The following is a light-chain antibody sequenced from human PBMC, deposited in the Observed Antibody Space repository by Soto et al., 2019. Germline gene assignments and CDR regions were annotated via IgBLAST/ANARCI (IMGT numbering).Light chain of an antibody. CDR1: RSDVGGYNY. Sequence: QSALTQPASVSGSPGQSITISCTGTRSDVGGYNYVSWYQQHPGKAPKLMIFEVSNRPSGVSNRFSGSKSGNTASLTLSGLQTEDEADYYCTSYTSSFTHLFGTGTKVTVL. V-gene: IGLV2-14*01. CDR3: TSYTSSFTHL. J-gene: IGLJ1*01. CDR2: EVS.